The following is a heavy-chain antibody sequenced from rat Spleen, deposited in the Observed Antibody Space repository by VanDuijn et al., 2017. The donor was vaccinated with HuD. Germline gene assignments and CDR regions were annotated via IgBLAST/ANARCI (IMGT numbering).Heavy chain of an antibody. CDR3: AKGYSSYIYGFAY. Sequence: EVQLVESGGGLVQPGGSLKLSCVASGFTFNNYWMTWIRQAPGRGLEWVASITNASGRTYYSDFVKGRFTISRDTAQNTLYLQMNSLRSEDTATYYCAKGYSSYIYGFAYWGQGTLVTVSS. CDR2: ITNASGRT. V-gene: IGHV5-31*01. D-gene: IGHD1-2*01. J-gene: IGHJ3*01. CDR1: GFTFNNYW.